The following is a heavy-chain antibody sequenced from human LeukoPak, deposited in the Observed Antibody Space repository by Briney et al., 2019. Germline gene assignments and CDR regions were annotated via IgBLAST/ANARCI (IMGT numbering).Heavy chain of an antibody. V-gene: IGHV3-23*01. J-gene: IGHJ5*02. CDR1: GFTFSSYA. D-gene: IGHD5-24*01. CDR3: AKGDGYNYDNWFDP. Sequence: GGSLRLSCAASGFTFSSYALSWVRQAPGKGLERVSGISGSGGSTYYADSVKGRFTVSRDNSKNMLYLQMNSLRAEDTAVYYCAKGDGYNYDNWFDPWGQGALVTVSS. CDR2: ISGSGGST.